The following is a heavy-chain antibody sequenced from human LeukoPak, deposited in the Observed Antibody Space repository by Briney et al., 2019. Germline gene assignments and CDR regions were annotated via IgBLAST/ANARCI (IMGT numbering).Heavy chain of an antibody. V-gene: IGHV1-69*05. Sequence: SVKVSCKASGGTSSSYAISWVRQAPGQGLGWMGGITPIFGTANYAQKFQGRVTITTDESTSTAYMELSSLRSEDTAVYYCARGAKVDGLGRVYFDYWGQGTLVTVSS. J-gene: IGHJ4*02. CDR1: GGTSSSYA. D-gene: IGHD3-9*01. CDR3: ARGAKVDGLGRVYFDY. CDR2: ITPIFGTA.